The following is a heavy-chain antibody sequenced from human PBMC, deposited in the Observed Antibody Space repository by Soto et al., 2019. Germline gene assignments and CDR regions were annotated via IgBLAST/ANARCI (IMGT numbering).Heavy chain of an antibody. Sequence: SVKVSCKASGGTFSSYAISWVRQAPGQGLEWMGGIIPIFGTANYAQKFQGRVTITADKSTSTAYMELSSLRSEDTAVYYCARDHTPLYSSSWAHLEYYYYGMDVWGQGTTVTVSS. CDR1: GGTFSSYA. V-gene: IGHV1-69*06. J-gene: IGHJ6*02. CDR2: IIPIFGTA. D-gene: IGHD6-13*01. CDR3: ARDHTPLYSSSWAHLEYYYYGMDV.